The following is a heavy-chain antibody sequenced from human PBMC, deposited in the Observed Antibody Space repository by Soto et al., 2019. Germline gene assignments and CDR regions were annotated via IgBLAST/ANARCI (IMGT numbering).Heavy chain of an antibody. D-gene: IGHD6-6*01. V-gene: IGHV5-10-1*01. CDR2: IDPSDSYT. J-gene: IGHJ6*02. Sequence: GESLKISCKGSGYSFTSYWISWVRQMRGKGLEWMGRIDPSDSYTNYSPSFQGHVTISADKSISTADLQWSSLKASDTAMYYCAISSIAARLSGMDVWGQGTTVTVSS. CDR3: AISSIAARLSGMDV. CDR1: GYSFTSYW.